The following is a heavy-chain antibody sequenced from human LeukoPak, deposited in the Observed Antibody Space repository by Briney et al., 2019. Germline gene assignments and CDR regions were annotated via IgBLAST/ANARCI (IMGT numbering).Heavy chain of an antibody. Sequence: ASAKVSCKASGYTFTSYGISWVRQAPGQGLEWMGWISAYNGNTNYAQKLQGRVTMTTDTSTSTAYMELRSLRSDDTAVYYCARGPAGQQLVLSWLDPWGQGTLVTVSS. CDR1: GYTFTSYG. V-gene: IGHV1-18*04. J-gene: IGHJ5*02. CDR2: ISAYNGNT. CDR3: ARGPAGQQLVLSWLDP. D-gene: IGHD6-13*01.